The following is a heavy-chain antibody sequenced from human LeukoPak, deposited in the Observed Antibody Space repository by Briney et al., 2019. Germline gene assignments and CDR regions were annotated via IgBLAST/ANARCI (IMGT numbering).Heavy chain of an antibody. J-gene: IGHJ4*02. CDR2: ISGSGDST. CDR3: ARDRAGTGVFDY. CDR1: GFTFSSYA. Sequence: GGSLRLSCAASGFTFSSYAMSWVRQALGKGLEWVSTISGSGDSTYYADSVKGRFTISRDNSKNTLYLQMNSLRAEDTAVYYCARDRAGTGVFDYWGQGTLVTVSS. D-gene: IGHD1-1*01. V-gene: IGHV3-23*01.